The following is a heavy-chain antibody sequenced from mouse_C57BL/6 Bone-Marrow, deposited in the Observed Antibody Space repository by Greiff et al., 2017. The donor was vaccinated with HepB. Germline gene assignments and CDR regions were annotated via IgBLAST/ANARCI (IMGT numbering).Heavy chain of an antibody. D-gene: IGHD2-5*01. CDR3: TTESNFLFDY. CDR2: IDPENGDT. V-gene: IGHV14-4*01. CDR1: GFNIKDDY. Sequence: EVKLVESGAELVRPGASVKLSCTASGFNIKDDYMHWVKQRPEQGLEWIGWIDPENGDTEYASKFQGKATITADTSSNTAYLQLSSLTSEDTAVYYCTTESNFLFDYWGQGTTLTVSS. J-gene: IGHJ2*01.